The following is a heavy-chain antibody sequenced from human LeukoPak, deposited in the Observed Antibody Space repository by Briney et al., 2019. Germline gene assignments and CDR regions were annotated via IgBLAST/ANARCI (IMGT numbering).Heavy chain of an antibody. D-gene: IGHD2-2*02. J-gene: IGHJ3*02. CDR2: ISSSSSYI. CDR3: ARVGYCSSTSCHSGGDDAFDI. Sequence: PRGSLRLSCAASGFTFSSYSMNWVRQAPGKGLEWVSSISSSSSYIYYADSVKGRFTISRDNAKNSLYLQMNSLRAEDTAVYYCARVGYCSSTSCHSGGDDAFDIWGQGTMVTLSS. V-gene: IGHV3-21*01. CDR1: GFTFSSYS.